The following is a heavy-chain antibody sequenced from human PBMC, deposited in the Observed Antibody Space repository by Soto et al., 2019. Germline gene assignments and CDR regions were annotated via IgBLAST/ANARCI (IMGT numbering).Heavy chain of an antibody. D-gene: IGHD3-9*01. CDR1: GFIFSTYA. J-gene: IGHJ4*02. V-gene: IGHV3-23*01. CDR2: ISGNGRSL. Sequence: EMQLMESGGGLVQPGGSLRLSCAASGFIFSTYAMSWVRQAPGRGLEWVSAISGNGRSLYYADSMKGRFTISRDNPSNTLYLQLNSLSAEDTAVYYCAKRPETGFSPFDYWDQGILVTVSS. CDR3: AKRPETGFSPFDY.